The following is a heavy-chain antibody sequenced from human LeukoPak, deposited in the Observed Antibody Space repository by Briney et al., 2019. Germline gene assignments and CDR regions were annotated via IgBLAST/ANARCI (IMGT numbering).Heavy chain of an antibody. CDR3: ARDVGYSGYEGDYYYYGMDV. V-gene: IGHV1-69*13. J-gene: IGHJ6*02. CDR2: IIPIFGTA. CDR1: GGTFSSYA. D-gene: IGHD5-12*01. Sequence: SVKVSCKASGGTFSSYAISWVRQAPGEGLEWMGGIIPIFGTANYAQKFQGRVTITADESTSTAYMELSSLRSEDTAVYYCARDVGYSGYEGDYYYYGMDVWGQGTTVTVSS.